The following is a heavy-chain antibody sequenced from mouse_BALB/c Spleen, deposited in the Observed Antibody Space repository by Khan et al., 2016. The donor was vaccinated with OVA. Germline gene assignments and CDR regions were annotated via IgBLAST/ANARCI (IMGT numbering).Heavy chain of an antibody. J-gene: IGHJ4*01. CDR2: IWGGGGT. Sequence: VQLLETGPGLVAPSQSLSITCTVSGFSLSRYNIHWVRQPPGKGLEWLGMIWGGGGTDYNSTLKSRLSISKDNSKSQVFLKMNSLQTDDTAMYYCARAYYRYDGYYAMDYWGQGTSGTVSS. D-gene: IGHD2-14*01. CDR1: GFSLSRYN. V-gene: IGHV2-6-4*01. CDR3: ARAYYRYDGYYAMDY.